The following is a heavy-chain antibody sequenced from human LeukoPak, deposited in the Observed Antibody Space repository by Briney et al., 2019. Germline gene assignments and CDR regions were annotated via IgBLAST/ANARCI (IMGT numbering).Heavy chain of an antibody. J-gene: IGHJ4*02. Sequence: PGGSLRLSCAASGFTFSSYAMSWVRQAPGKGLEWVSAISGSGGSTYYADSVKGRFTISRDNSKNTLYLQMNSLRAEDTAVYYCAKDPSDIVVVIAIVDYWGQGTLVTVSS. CDR2: ISGSGGST. V-gene: IGHV3-23*01. CDR3: AKDPSDIVVVIAIVDY. D-gene: IGHD2-21*01. CDR1: GFTFSSYA.